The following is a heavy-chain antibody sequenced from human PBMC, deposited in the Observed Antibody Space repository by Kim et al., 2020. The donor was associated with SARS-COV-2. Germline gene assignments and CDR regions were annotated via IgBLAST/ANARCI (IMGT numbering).Heavy chain of an antibody. CDR1: GYTFTGYY. V-gene: IGHV1-2*04. J-gene: IGHJ4*02. D-gene: IGHD6-13*01. CDR2: INPNSGGT. CDR3: AREDHEGGSSWYESGFDY. Sequence: ASVKVSCKASGYTFTGYYMHWVRQAPGQGLEWMGWINPNSGGTNYAQKFQGWVTMTRDTSISTAYMELSRLRSDDTAVYYCAREDHEGGSSWYESGFDYWGQGTLVTVSS.